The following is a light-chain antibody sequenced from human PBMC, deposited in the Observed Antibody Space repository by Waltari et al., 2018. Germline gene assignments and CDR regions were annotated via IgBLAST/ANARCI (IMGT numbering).Light chain of an antibody. J-gene: IGKJ4*01. CDR3: HQRSDWPLT. V-gene: IGKV3-11*01. CDR1: QSVGTY. Sequence: EIVLTQSPATLSLSPGERATLSCRTSQSVGTYLVWYQQKPGQAPRLLIYDASNRATCIPARFSGSGSGTDFTLTISYLEPEDFAVYYCHQRSDWPLTFGGGTKVEIK. CDR2: DAS.